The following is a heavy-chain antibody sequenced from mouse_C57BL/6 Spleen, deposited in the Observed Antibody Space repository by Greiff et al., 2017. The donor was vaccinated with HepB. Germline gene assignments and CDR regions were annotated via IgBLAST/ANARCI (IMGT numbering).Heavy chain of an antibody. V-gene: IGHV1-80*01. D-gene: IGHD2-4*01. J-gene: IGHJ3*01. Sequence: VHLVESGAELVKPGASVKISCKASGYAFSSYWMNWVKQRPGKGLEWIGQIYPGDGDTNYNGKFKGKATLTADKSSSTAYMQLSSLTSEDSAVYFCARHYDYDGFAYWGQGTLVTVSA. CDR2: IYPGDGDT. CDR1: GYAFSSYW. CDR3: ARHYDYDGFAY.